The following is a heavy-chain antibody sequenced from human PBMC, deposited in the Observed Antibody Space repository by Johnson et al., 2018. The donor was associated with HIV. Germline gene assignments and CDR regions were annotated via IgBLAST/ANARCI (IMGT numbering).Heavy chain of an antibody. CDR2: ISSAGTSK. CDR1: GFTFSSFG. Sequence: QVLLVESGGGLVQPGRSLRLSCAVSGFTFSSFGMHWVRQAPGKGLEWMAVISSAGTSKYYADSVKGRFTISRDNSKNTLYLQMNSLRVEDTAVYYCAKGRNTYGADVFDIWGQGTMVTVSS. V-gene: IGHV3-30*18. J-gene: IGHJ3*02. D-gene: IGHD4/OR15-4a*01. CDR3: AKGRNTYGADVFDI.